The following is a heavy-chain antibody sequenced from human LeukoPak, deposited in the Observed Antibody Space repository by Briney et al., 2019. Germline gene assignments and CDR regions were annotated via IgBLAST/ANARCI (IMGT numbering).Heavy chain of an antibody. V-gene: IGHV3-23*01. D-gene: IGHD6-19*01. CDR2: INGNGGST. CDR3: ARIRSYRTGWYPGGY. J-gene: IGHJ4*02. CDR1: GFTFSSYC. Sequence: GESLTLSCAVSGFTFSSYCMTWVRQAPGKGLEWVSSINGNGGSTHYADFVKGRLTISRDNSKITLYLQVNSLRVEDTATYYCARIRSYRTGWYPGGYWGQGTLVTVSP.